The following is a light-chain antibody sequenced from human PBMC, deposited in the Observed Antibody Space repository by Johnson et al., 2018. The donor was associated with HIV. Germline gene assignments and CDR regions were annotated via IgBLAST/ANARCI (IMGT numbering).Light chain of an antibody. Sequence: QSALTQPPSVSAAPGQKVTISCSTNSSNFGNNYVSWYQQLPGTAPKLLIYKNDKRPSGIPDRFSGSKSGTSATLDITGLQTGDEADYYCGIGDTRLSTCGVFATGTKVTVL. J-gene: IGLJ1*01. V-gene: IGLV1-51*02. CDR3: GIGDTRLSTCGV. CDR2: KND. CDR1: SSNFGNNY.